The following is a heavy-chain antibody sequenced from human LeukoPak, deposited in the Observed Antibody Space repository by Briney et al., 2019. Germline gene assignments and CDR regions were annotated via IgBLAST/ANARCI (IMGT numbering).Heavy chain of an antibody. CDR1: GGSISSSSYY. CDR3: ARDRRSNWFDP. Sequence: SETLSLTCTVSGGSISSSSYYWGWIRQPPGKGLEWIGSIYYSGSTYYNPSLKSRVTISVDTSKNQFSLKLSSVTAADTAVYYCARDRRSNWFDPWGQGTLVTVSS. V-gene: IGHV4-39*07. CDR2: IYYSGST. J-gene: IGHJ5*02.